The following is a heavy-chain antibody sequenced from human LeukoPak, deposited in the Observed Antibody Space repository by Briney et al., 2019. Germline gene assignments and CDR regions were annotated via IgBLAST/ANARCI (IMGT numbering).Heavy chain of an antibody. D-gene: IGHD2-15*01. Sequence: SETLSFTCAVYGGSFSGYYWSWIRQPPGKGLEWIGEINHSGSTNYNPSLKSRVTISVDTSKNQFSLKLSSVTAADTAVYYCARGDEQGYCSGGSCFPFDYWGQGTLVTVSS. CDR3: ARGDEQGYCSGGSCFPFDY. J-gene: IGHJ4*02. CDR2: INHSGST. V-gene: IGHV4-34*01. CDR1: GGSFSGYY.